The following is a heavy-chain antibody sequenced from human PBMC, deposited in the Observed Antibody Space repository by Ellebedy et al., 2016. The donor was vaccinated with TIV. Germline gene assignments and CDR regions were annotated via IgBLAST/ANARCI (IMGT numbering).Heavy chain of an antibody. CDR2: FSQSGST. J-gene: IGHJ5*02. CDR3: ARHSTVTTIGT. CDR1: GDSISSSVYY. V-gene: IGHV4-39*01. Sequence: MPSETLSLTCTVSGDSISSSVYYWGWIRQPPGKGLEWIGSFSQSGSTYYNPSLTSRVTISVGTSKNQFSLKLSSVTAADTATFYCARHSTVTTIGTWGQGALVTVSS. D-gene: IGHD4-17*01.